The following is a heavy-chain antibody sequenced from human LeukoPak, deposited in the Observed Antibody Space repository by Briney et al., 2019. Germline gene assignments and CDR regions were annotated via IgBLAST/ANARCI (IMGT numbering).Heavy chain of an antibody. Sequence: GGSLRLSCAASGFMFSSYWMSWVRQAPGKGLEWVSYISSSGSSIYYADSVKGRFTISRDNAKDSLYLQMNSLRAEDTAVYYCARDPGSGYEEHFDYWGQGTLVTVSS. CDR2: ISSSGSSI. J-gene: IGHJ4*02. CDR3: ARDPGSGYEEHFDY. CDR1: GFMFSSYW. V-gene: IGHV3-48*04. D-gene: IGHD5-12*01.